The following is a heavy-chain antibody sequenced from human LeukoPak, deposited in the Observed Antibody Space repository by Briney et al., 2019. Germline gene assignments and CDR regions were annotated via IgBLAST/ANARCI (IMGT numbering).Heavy chain of an antibody. V-gene: IGHV4-59*12. CDR2: IYYTGST. Sequence: PSETLSLTCTVSGDSISTYYWSWIRQPPGKGLEWIGYIYYTGSTNYNPSLKSRVTISVDTSKNQFSLRLSSVTAADTAVYYCARGMSPRTGHSSSWYNSQPYYYYMDVWGKGTTVTVSS. CDR3: ARGMSPRTGHSSSWYNSQPYYYYMDV. CDR1: GDSISTYY. J-gene: IGHJ6*03. D-gene: IGHD6-13*01.